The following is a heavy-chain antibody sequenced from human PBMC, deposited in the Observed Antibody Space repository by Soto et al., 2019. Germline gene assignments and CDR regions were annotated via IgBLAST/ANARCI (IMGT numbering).Heavy chain of an antibody. D-gene: IGHD3-22*01. CDR1: GGSISSGGYS. Sequence: QLQLQESGSGLVKPSQTLSLTCAVSGGSISSGGYSWSWIRQPPGKGLEWIGYIYHSGSTYYNPSLKSRVTISVDRSKNQFSLKLSSVTAADTAVYYCARGLSDYYDSRGYYAQVDAFDIWGQGTMVTVSS. J-gene: IGHJ3*02. CDR2: IYHSGST. V-gene: IGHV4-30-2*01. CDR3: ARGLSDYYDSRGYYAQVDAFDI.